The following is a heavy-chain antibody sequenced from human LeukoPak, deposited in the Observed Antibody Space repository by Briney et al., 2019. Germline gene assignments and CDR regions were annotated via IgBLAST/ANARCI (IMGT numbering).Heavy chain of an antibody. V-gene: IGHV1-2*02. CDR3: ARDSGSYYEYNWFDP. CDR1: GYTFTGYY. D-gene: IGHD3-10*01. CDR2: INPNSGGT. Sequence: ASVKVSCKASGYTFTGYYMHWVRQAPGQGLEWMGWINPNSGGTNYAQKFQGRVTMTRDTSISTAYMELSRLRSDDTAVYYCARDSGSYYEYNWFDPWGQGTLVTVSS. J-gene: IGHJ5*02.